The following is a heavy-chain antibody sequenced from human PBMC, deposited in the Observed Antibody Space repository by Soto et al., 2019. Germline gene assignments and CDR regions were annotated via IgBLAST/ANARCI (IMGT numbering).Heavy chain of an antibody. CDR2: IYYSGST. CDR1: GGSISSGGYY. D-gene: IGHD2-2*01. J-gene: IGHJ5*02. CDR3: AREVPPQTGLRFDP. V-gene: IGHV4-31*03. Sequence: SETLSLTCTVSGGSISSGGYYWSWIRQHPGKGLEWIGYIYYSGSTYYNPSLKSRVTISVDTSKNQFSLKLSSVTAADTAVYYCAREVPPQTGLRFDPWGQGTLVTVSS.